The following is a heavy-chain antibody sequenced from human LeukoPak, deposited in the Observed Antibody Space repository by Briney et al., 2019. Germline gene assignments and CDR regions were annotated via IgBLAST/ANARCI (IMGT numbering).Heavy chain of an antibody. J-gene: IGHJ4*02. CDR3: ARAPRGRIQLWFQDY. CDR1: EFFVGSNY. CDR2: ISSSGSTI. V-gene: IGHV3-48*04. Sequence: SGGPLRLSCGASEFFVGSNYMTLVRQAPGKGLEGVSYISSSGSTIYYADSVKGRFTISRANAKNSLYLQMNSLRAEDTAVYYCARAPRGRIQLWFQDYWGQGTLVTVSS. D-gene: IGHD5-18*01.